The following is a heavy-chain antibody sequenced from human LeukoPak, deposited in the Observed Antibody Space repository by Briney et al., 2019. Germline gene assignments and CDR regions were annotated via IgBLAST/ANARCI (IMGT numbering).Heavy chain of an antibody. J-gene: IGHJ4*02. CDR2: MNPNSGNT. D-gene: IGHD3-22*01. CDR1: GYTFTSYD. Sequence: ASVKVSCKASGYTFTSYDINWVRQATGQGLECMGRMNPNSGNTGYAQKSQGRVTITRNTSISTAYMELSSLRSEDTAVYYCARGGYYDRSGYHAPVDYWGQGTLVTVSS. V-gene: IGHV1-8*03. CDR3: ARGGYYDRSGYHAPVDY.